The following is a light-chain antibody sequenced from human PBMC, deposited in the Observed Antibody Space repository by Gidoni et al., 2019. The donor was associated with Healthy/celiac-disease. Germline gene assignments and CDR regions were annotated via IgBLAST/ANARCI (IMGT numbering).Light chain of an antibody. J-gene: IGLJ2*01. CDR2: DVS. Sequence: QSALTQPASVSGSPGQSITISCSGTSSDVGSFTLVSWYQQHPGKAPKLMIYDVSKRPSGVSDRFSGSKSGNTASLTISGLQAEDEGDYYCCSYAGSRTLVFGGGTKLTVL. V-gene: IGLV2-23*02. CDR3: CSYAGSRTLV. CDR1: SSDVGSFTL.